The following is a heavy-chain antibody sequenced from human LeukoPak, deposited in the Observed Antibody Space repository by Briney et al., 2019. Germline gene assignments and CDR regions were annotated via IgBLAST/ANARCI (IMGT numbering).Heavy chain of an antibody. CDR3: AREALLYDYVWGSYRLGAFDI. J-gene: IGHJ3*02. D-gene: IGHD3-16*02. Sequence: PSETLSLTCTVSGGSISSGSYYWSWIRQPAGKGLEWIGRIYTSGSANYNPSLKSRVTISVDTSKNQCSLKLSSVTAADTAVYYCAREALLYDYVWGSYRLGAFDIWGQGTMVTVSS. CDR1: GGSISSGSYY. CDR2: IYTSGSA. V-gene: IGHV4-61*02.